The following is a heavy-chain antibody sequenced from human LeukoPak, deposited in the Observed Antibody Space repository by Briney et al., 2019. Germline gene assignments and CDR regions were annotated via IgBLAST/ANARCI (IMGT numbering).Heavy chain of an antibody. CDR1: GFTFSDYY. J-gene: IGHJ4*02. D-gene: IGHD6-13*01. Sequence: GGSLRLSCAASGFTFSDYYMSWIRQAPGKGLEWVSYISSSGSTIYYADSVKGRFTISRDNAKNSLYLQMNSLRAEDTAVYYCARVTSDSSSWHFDYWGQGTLVTVSS. CDR2: ISSSGSTI. CDR3: ARVTSDSSSWHFDY. V-gene: IGHV3-11*01.